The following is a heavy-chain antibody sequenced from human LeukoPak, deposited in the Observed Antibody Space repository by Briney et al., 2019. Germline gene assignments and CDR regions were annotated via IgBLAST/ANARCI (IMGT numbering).Heavy chain of an antibody. Sequence: TGGSLRLSCAASGFTFSSYAMSWVRQAPGKGLEWVSVISNTGGSTFCADSVKGRFTISRDNSKNTLYLQMNGLRAEDTAVYYCAKRASGSGTSLYYFDYWGQGTLVTVSS. D-gene: IGHD3-10*01. J-gene: IGHJ4*02. CDR2: ISNTGGST. V-gene: IGHV3-23*01. CDR1: GFTFSSYA. CDR3: AKRASGSGTSLYYFDY.